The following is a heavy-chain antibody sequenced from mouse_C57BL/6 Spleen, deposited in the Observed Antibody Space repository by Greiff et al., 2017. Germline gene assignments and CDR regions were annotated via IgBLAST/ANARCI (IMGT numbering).Heavy chain of an antibody. J-gene: IGHJ4*01. CDR2: ISSGSSTI. D-gene: IGHD1-1*01. CDR1: GFTFSDYG. CDR3: ARNYYYGSSYYAMDY. V-gene: IGHV5-17*01. Sequence: EVQLVESGGGLVKPGGSLKLSCAASGFTFSDYGMHWVRQAPEKGLEWVAYISSGSSTIYYADTVKGRFTISRDNAKNTLFLQMTSLRSEDTAMYYCARNYYYGSSYYAMDYWGQGTSVTVSS.